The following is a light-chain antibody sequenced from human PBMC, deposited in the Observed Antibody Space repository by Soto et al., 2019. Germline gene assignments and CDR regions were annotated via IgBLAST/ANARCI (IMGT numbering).Light chain of an antibody. J-gene: IGKJ3*01. V-gene: IGKV1-39*01. Sequence: DIQMTQSPSSLSASVGDRVTITCRASQSIRNYLGWYQQKPGKAPRLLIFGASSLKGGVPSRFSGRGTGTEFSLTISSLQPEDFATYYCQQTYSKSLVTFGPGTKVDIK. CDR1: QSIRNY. CDR2: GAS. CDR3: QQTYSKSLVT.